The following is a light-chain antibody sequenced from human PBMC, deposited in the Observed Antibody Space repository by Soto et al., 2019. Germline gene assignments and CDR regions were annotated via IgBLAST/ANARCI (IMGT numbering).Light chain of an antibody. CDR1: SSDVGGYNY. CDR3: SSYTSSNTWV. J-gene: IGLJ3*02. CDR2: EVS. Sequence: QSALTQPASVSGSPGQSITISCTGTSSDVGGYNYVSWYQQHPGKAPKVMIYEVSNRPSGVSNRFSGSKSGNTASLTGSGLQAEDEADYYCSSYTSSNTWVFGGGTMLTVL. V-gene: IGLV2-14*01.